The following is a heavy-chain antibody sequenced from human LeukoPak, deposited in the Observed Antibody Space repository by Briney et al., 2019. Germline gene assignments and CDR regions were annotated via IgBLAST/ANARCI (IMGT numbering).Heavy chain of an antibody. V-gene: IGHV3-74*01. J-gene: IGHJ4*02. CDR1: GFTFSSHW. D-gene: IGHD6-13*01. CDR2: LNSDGSRT. Sequence: SGGSLRLSCAASGFTFSSHWMHWVRRAPGKGLVWVSRLNSDGSRTDYADSVKGRFTISRDNAKNTLYLQMNSLRAEDTAVYSCARDGRVGADGTILDYWGQGTLVTVSS. CDR3: ARDGRVGADGTILDY.